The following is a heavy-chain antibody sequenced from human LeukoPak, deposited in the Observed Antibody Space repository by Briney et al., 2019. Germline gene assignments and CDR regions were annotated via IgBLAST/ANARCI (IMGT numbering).Heavy chain of an antibody. CDR1: GYTFTSYD. Sequence: ASVKVSCKASGYTFTSYDINWVRQATGQGLEWMGWMNPNSGNTGYAQKFQGRVTITRNTSISTAYMELSSLRSDDTAVYYCSRERAAAGTIDYWGQGTLVTVSS. CDR3: SRERAAAGTIDY. V-gene: IGHV1-8*03. D-gene: IGHD6-13*01. CDR2: MNPNSGNT. J-gene: IGHJ4*02.